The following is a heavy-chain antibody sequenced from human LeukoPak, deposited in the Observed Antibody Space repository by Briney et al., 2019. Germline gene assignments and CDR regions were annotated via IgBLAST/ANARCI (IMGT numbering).Heavy chain of an antibody. D-gene: IGHD2-2*01. CDR1: GGSFSGYH. J-gene: IGHJ4*02. CDR2: INHSGST. V-gene: IGHV4-34*01. CDR3: ARLANCSSTSCYPAVDY. Sequence: SETLSLTCAVYGGSFSGYHWSWMRQPPGKGVEWIGEINHSGSTKYNPSLKSRVTISLDTCQNQFSLKMRPVTTPDTAVYYFARLANCSSTSCYPAVDYWGQGTLVTAPS.